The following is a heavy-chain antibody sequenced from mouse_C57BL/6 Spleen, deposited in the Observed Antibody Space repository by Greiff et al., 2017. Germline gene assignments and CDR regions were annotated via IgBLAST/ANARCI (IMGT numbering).Heavy chain of an antibody. Sequence: VQLQQPGAELVMPGASVKLSCKASGYTFTSYWMHWVKQRPGQGLEWIGEIDPSDSYTNYNQKFKGKSTLTVDKSSSTAYMQLSSLTSEDSAVYYCAREGGPHYFDYWGQGTTLTVSS. D-gene: IGHD3-3*01. CDR3: AREGGPHYFDY. CDR2: IDPSDSYT. J-gene: IGHJ2*01. V-gene: IGHV1-69*01. CDR1: GYTFTSYW.